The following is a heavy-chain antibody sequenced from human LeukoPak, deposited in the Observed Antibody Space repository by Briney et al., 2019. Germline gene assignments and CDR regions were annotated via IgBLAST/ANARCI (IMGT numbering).Heavy chain of an antibody. J-gene: IGHJ4*02. CDR2: INHSGST. V-gene: IGHV4-34*01. CDR1: GGSFSGYC. D-gene: IGHD3-10*01. Sequence: KPSETLSLTCAVYGGSFSGYCWSWIRQPPGKGLEWIGEINHSGSTNYNPSLKSRVTISVDTSKNQFSLKLSSVTAADTAVYYCARAPPYGLDYWGQGTLVTVSS. CDR3: ARAPPYGLDY.